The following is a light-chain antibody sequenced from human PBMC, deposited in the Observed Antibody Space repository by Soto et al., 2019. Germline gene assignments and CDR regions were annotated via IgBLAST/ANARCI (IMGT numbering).Light chain of an antibody. J-gene: IGLJ1*01. CDR2: EVT. Sequence: QAVRTQPASVSGSPGQSIAISCTGTTSDFGFYNYVSWYQHHPGKAPKLLIYEVTNRHSGVSNRFSGSKSGNTASLTISGLQAEDEADYYCSSYTSSTDYVFGTGTKVTV. V-gene: IGLV2-14*01. CDR1: TSDFGFYNY. CDR3: SSYTSSTDYV.